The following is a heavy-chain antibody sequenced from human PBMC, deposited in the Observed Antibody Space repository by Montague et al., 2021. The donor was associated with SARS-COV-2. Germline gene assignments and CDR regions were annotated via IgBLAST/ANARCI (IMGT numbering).Heavy chain of an antibody. CDR3: ARDLGLGSSWYTFDY. V-gene: IGHV3-53*01. CDR1: GFTVSSNY. D-gene: IGHD6-13*01. CDR2: IYSGGST. Sequence: SLRLSCAASGFTVSSNYMSWVRQAPGKGLEWVSVIYSGGSTYYADSVKGRFTISRDNSKNTLYLQMNSLRAEDTAVCYCARDLGLGSSWYTFDYWGQGTLVTVSP. J-gene: IGHJ4*02.